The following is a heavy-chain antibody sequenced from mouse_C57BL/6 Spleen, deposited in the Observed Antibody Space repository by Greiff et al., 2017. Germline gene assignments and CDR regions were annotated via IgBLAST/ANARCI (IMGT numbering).Heavy chain of an antibody. CDR1: GFTFSSYA. D-gene: IGHD2-1*01. Sequence: EVQRVESGGGLVKPGGSLKLSCAASGFTFSSYAMSWVRQTPEKRLEWVATISDGGSYTYYPDNVKGRFTISRDNAKNNLYLQMSHLKSEDTAMYYCASGNYCAYWGQGTLVTVSA. J-gene: IGHJ3*01. CDR3: ASGNYCAY. V-gene: IGHV5-4*01. CDR2: ISDGGSYT.